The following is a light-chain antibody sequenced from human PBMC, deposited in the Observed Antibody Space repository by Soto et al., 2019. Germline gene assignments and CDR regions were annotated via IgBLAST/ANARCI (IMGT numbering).Light chain of an antibody. Sequence: QSVLTQPPSASGSLGQSVTFSCTGTSRDVGGYNYVSWYQQHPGKAPKLIVYEVHKRPSGVPDRFSGSKSGNTASLTVSGLQAEDEADYHCSSYGGNDWVFGGGTKLTVL. CDR1: SRDVGGYNY. J-gene: IGLJ3*02. CDR2: EVH. CDR3: SSYGGNDWV. V-gene: IGLV2-8*01.